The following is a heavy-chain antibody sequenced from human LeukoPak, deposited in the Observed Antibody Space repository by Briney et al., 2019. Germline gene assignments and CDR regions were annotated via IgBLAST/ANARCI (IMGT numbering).Heavy chain of an antibody. V-gene: IGHV4-4*07. CDR1: GESISANY. Sequence: SETLSLTCTVSGESISANYWSWIRQPAGRGLEWTGRIYTIGRTNYNPSLRSRVTMSLDMSQNQFSLKLTSVTAADTAVYYCARAGLLMYSMDNYFDPWGQGTLVTVSS. J-gene: IGHJ5*02. CDR3: ARAGLLMYSMDNYFDP. CDR2: IYTIGRT. D-gene: IGHD2-8*01.